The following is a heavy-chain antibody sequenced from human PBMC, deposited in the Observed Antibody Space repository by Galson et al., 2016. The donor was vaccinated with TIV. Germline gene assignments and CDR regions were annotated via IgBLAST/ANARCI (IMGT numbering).Heavy chain of an antibody. CDR1: GYTFTDNY. J-gene: IGHJ4*02. CDR2: ITPGGAGT. V-gene: IGHV1-46*03. CDR3: ARDMRSGYSSGWPPFDF. D-gene: IGHD6-25*01. Sequence: SVKVSCKASGYTFTDNYIHWVRQAPGQGLEWMGVITPGGAGTFYAQKFQGRVTMTADTSTRTVYMEINSLRSEDAAMYFCARDMRSGYSSGWPPFDFWGQGTLVTVSS.